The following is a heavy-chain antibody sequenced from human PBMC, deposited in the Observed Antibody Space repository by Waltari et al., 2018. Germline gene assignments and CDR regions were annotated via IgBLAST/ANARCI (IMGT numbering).Heavy chain of an antibody. J-gene: IGHJ4*02. V-gene: IGHV4-59*01. CDR3: ASVYYYGSGSYHPFDY. D-gene: IGHD3-10*01. Sequence: QVQLQESGPGLVKPSETLSLTCTVSGGSISSYYWSWIRQPPGKGLEWIGYINYSGSTNYNPSLKSRVTISVDTSKNQFALKLSSGTAADTAVYYCASVYYYGSGSYHPFDYWGQGTLVTVSS. CDR1: GGSISSYY. CDR2: INYSGST.